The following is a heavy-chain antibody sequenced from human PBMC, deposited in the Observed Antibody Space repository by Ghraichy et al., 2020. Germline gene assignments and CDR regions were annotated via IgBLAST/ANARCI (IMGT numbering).Heavy chain of an antibody. CDR2: IYSGGST. Sequence: GGSLRLSCAASGFTVSSNYMSWVRQAPGKGLEWVSVIYSGGSTYYADSVKGRFTISRDNSKNTLYLQMNSLRAEDTAVYYCARNGRAPPRYFDWFPIPDDDPYGMDVWGQGTTVTVSS. J-gene: IGHJ6*02. V-gene: IGHV3-53*01. CDR1: GFTVSSNY. CDR3: ARNGRAPPRYFDWFPIPDDDPYGMDV. D-gene: IGHD3-9*01.